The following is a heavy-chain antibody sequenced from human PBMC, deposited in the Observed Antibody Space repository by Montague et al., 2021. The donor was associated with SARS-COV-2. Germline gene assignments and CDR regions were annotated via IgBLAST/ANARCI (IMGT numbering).Heavy chain of an antibody. Sequence: SETLSLTCTVSGGSVNSGSYSWDWIRQPPGKGLEWIGSIHYSGSTSYNPSLKSRVTISIDTSKNHFSLRVHSVTAADSAVYFCARRPGASYYVFWSGGFDIWGQGTMVTVS. CDR2: IHYSGST. J-gene: IGHJ3*02. CDR1: GGSVNSGSYS. CDR3: ARRPGASYYVFWSGGFDI. D-gene: IGHD3-3*01. V-gene: IGHV4-39*01.